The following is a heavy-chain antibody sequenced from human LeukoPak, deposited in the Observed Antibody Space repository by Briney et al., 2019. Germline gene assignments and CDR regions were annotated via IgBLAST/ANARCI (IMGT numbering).Heavy chain of an antibody. J-gene: IGHJ3*02. CDR2: ITGSSSSI. Sequence: GGSLRLSCAASGFTFSTSGMNWVRQAPGKGLEWVSSITGSSSSIYYRDSVKGRFNISRDNAKNSLYLQMNSLRAEDTAVYYCAREKVIGHSPYDAFDIWGQGTLVTVSS. V-gene: IGHV3-21*01. CDR1: GFTFSTSG. CDR3: AREKVIGHSPYDAFDI. D-gene: IGHD3/OR15-3a*01.